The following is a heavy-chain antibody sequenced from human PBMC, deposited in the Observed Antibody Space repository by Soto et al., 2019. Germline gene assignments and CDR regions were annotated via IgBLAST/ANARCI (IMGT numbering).Heavy chain of an antibody. CDR1: GGSISSYY. CDR2: IYYSGST. D-gene: IGHD6-6*01. CDR3: ARSIDPYSSSSAWFDP. V-gene: IGHV4-59*01. Sequence: PSVTLSLTCTVSGGSISSYYWSWIRQPPGKGLEWIGYIYYSGSTNYNPSLKSRVTISVDTSKNQFSLKLSSVTAADTAVYYCARSIDPYSSSSAWFDPWGQGTLVTVSS. J-gene: IGHJ5*02.